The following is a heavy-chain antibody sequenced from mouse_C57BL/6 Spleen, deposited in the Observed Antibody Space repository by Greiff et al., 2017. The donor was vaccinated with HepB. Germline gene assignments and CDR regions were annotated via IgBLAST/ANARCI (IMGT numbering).Heavy chain of an antibody. Sequence: EVQVVESGEGLVKPGGSLKLSCAASGFTFSSYAMSWVRQTPEKRLEWVAYISSGGDYIYYADTVKGRFTISRDNARNTLYLQMSSLKSEDTAMYYCTRDRAVVAFDYWGQGTTLTVSS. CDR2: ISSGGDYI. D-gene: IGHD1-1*01. CDR3: TRDRAVVAFDY. J-gene: IGHJ2*01. CDR1: GFTFSSYA. V-gene: IGHV5-9-1*02.